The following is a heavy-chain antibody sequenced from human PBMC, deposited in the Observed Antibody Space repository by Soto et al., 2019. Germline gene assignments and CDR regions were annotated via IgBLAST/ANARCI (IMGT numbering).Heavy chain of an antibody. J-gene: IGHJ4*02. Sequence: SETLSLTCTVSGVSISSGGYYWSWIRQPPGKGLEWIGYIYYSGSTYYNPSLKSRVTISVDTSKNQFSLKLSSVTAADTAVYYCARATTVVTPGRFDYWGQGTLITVSS. D-gene: IGHD4-17*01. CDR2: IYYSGST. V-gene: IGHV4-30-4*01. CDR1: GVSISSGGYY. CDR3: ARATTVVTPGRFDY.